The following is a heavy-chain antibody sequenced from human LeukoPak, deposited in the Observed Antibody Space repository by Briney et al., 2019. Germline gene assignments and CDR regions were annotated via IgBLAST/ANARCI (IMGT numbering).Heavy chain of an antibody. D-gene: IGHD5-12*01. CDR1: GFTFSTYW. J-gene: IGHJ4*02. V-gene: IGHV3-74*01. Sequence: PGGSLRLSCAASGFTFSTYWMHWVRQAPGKGPVWVSRINTDGSSTTYADSVKGRFTISRDNAKNSLYLQMNSLSAEDTGVYYCARDFTGESGYAGYWGQGTLLTVSS. CDR3: ARDFTGESGYAGY. CDR2: INTDGSST.